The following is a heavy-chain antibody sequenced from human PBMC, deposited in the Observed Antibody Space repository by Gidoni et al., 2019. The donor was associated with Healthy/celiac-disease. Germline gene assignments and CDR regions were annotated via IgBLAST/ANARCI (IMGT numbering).Heavy chain of an antibody. CDR1: GFTFADYA. J-gene: IGHJ3*02. V-gene: IGHV3-9*01. D-gene: IGHD1-26*01. Sequence: EVQLVESGGGLVQPGRSLRLSCAASGFTFADYAMHWVRQAPGKGLEWVSGISWNSGSIGYADSVKGRFTISRYNAKNSLYLQMNSLRAEDTALYYCAKDSKRGSYFDAFDIWGQGTMVTVSS. CDR2: ISWNSGSI. CDR3: AKDSKRGSYFDAFDI.